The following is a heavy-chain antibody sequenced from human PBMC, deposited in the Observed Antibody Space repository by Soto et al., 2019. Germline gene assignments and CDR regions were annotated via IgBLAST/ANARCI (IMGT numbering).Heavy chain of an antibody. CDR3: ARGLKNYYGVDV. J-gene: IGHJ6*02. Sequence: EVKVVESGGGLVQPGGSLRLSCAASGFTFTTYWMHWVRQVPGKGLVWVSRIKGDGSSLSYADSVRGRFTISRDNVENTVYLQVGSLRADDTAVYYCARGLKNYYGVDVWGQGNTVTVSS. CDR1: GFTFTTYW. V-gene: IGHV3-74*01. CDR2: IKGDGSSL.